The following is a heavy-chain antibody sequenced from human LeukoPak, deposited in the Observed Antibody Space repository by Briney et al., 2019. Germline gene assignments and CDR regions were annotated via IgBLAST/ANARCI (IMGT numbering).Heavy chain of an antibody. D-gene: IGHD3-3*01. CDR2: IYHSGST. Sequence: SETLSLTCAVSGYYWGWIRQPPGKGLEWIGSIYHSGSTYYNPSLKSRVTISVDTSKNQFSLKLSSVTAADPAVYYCARHYQTIFGVVITYFDYWGQGTLVTVSS. CDR1: GYY. V-gene: IGHV4-38-2*01. J-gene: IGHJ4*02. CDR3: ARHYQTIFGVVITYFDY.